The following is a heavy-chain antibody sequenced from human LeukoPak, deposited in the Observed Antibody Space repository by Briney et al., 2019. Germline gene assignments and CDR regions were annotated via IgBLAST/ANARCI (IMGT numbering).Heavy chain of an antibody. Sequence: SQTLPLTCAVSGGSISSGGYSWSWIRQPPGKGLEWIGYIYHSGSTYYNPSLKSRVTISVDRSKNQFSLKLSSVTAADTAVYYCARSRGYSGYDAFDYWGQGTLVTVSS. CDR1: GGSISSGGYS. J-gene: IGHJ4*02. D-gene: IGHD5-12*01. CDR2: IYHSGST. V-gene: IGHV4-30-2*01. CDR3: ARSRGYSGYDAFDY.